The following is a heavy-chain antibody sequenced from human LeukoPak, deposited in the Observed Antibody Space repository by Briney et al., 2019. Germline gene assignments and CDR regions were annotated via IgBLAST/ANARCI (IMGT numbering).Heavy chain of an antibody. Sequence: GGSLRLSCAAPGFTFSSHAINWVRQAPGKGLEWVAFISSDGNNKYFADSVKGRFTISRDNSKNTLYLQMSSLRTEDTAVYHCARGLSSHQYYGMDVWGQGTTVTVSS. V-gene: IGHV3-30-3*01. CDR3: ARGLSSHQYYGMDV. CDR2: ISSDGNNK. J-gene: IGHJ6*02. D-gene: IGHD2-2*01. CDR1: GFTFSSHA.